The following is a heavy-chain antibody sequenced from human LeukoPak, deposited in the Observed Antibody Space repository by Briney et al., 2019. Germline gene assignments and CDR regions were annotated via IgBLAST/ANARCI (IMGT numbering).Heavy chain of an antibody. Sequence: GGSLRLSCAASGFTFSSYAMSWVRQAPGKGLEWVSAISGSGGSTYYADSVKGRFTISRDNSKNTLYLQMNSMRAEDAAVYYCEKGRKKGSSRSAYYFDYWGQGTLVTVSS. D-gene: IGHD5/OR15-5a*01. CDR3: EKGRKKGSSRSAYYFDY. V-gene: IGHV3-23*01. J-gene: IGHJ4*02. CDR2: ISGSGGST. CDR1: GFTFSSYA.